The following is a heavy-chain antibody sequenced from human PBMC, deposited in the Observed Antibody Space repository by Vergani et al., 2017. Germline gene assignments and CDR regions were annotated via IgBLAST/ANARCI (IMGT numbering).Heavy chain of an antibody. J-gene: IGHJ4*02. D-gene: IGHD1-26*01. CDR1: GGSISSSSYY. CDR3: ARGDSGSCGLGL. V-gene: IGHV4-39*07. Sequence: QLQLQESGPGLVKPSETLSLTCTVSGGSISSSSYYWGWIRQPPGKGLEWIGSIYYSGSTYYNPSLKSRVTISVDTSKNQFSLKLSSVTAADTAVYYCARGDSGSCGLGLWGQGTLVTVSS. CDR2: IYYSGST.